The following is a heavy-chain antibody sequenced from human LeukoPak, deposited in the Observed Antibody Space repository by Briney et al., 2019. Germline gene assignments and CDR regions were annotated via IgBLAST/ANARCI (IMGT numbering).Heavy chain of an antibody. CDR2: IYTSGNT. Sequence: SETLSLTCTVSGGSISIYYWTWIRQPAGKGLEYIGRIYTSGNTNYNPSLKSRVTMSVDTSRNQFSLKLNSVTAADTAVYYCAKSNGYGLVDIWGQGTMVTVSS. CDR3: AKSNGYGLVDI. V-gene: IGHV4-4*07. D-gene: IGHD3-10*01. CDR1: GGSISIYY. J-gene: IGHJ3*02.